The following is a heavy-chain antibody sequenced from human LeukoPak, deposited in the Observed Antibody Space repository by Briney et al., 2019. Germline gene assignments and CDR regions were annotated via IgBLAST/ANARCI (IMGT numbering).Heavy chain of an antibody. D-gene: IGHD5-18*01. CDR2: IIPIFGTA. J-gene: IGHJ4*02. Sequence: SVTVSCKASGGTFSSYAISWVRQAPGQGLEWMGGIIPIFGTANYAQKFQGRVTITADESTSTAYMELSSLRSEDTAVYYCARQRGYSYGENFDYWGQGTLVTVSS. CDR1: GGTFSSYA. CDR3: ARQRGYSYGENFDY. V-gene: IGHV1-69*13.